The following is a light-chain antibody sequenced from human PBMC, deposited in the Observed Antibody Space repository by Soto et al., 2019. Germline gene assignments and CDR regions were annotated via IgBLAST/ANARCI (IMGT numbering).Light chain of an antibody. CDR3: QQYGSSPIT. CDR1: HHVISSY. J-gene: IGKJ5*01. CDR2: GAS. Sequence: EIVLPQSPRTRPLSLGERAPLSSRPRHHVISSYLDWYQQKPGQAPRLLIYGASSRPTGIPYRFSGSGSGTDFTLTISRLEPEDFAVYYCQQYGSSPITFGQGTRLEIK. V-gene: IGKV3-20*01.